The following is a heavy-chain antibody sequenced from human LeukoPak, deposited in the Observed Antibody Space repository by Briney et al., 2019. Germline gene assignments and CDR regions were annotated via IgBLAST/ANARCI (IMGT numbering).Heavy chain of an antibody. D-gene: IGHD3-10*01. CDR2: MSASGSTT. J-gene: IGHJ4*02. V-gene: IGHV3-23*01. CDR1: GLTFSSYA. Sequence: GGSLRLCCAASGLTFSSYAMSWVRQAPGKGLELVSIMSASGSTTYYADSVKGRFTISRDNSKNTVYLQMNSLRADDTAVYYCARGGSQPITMHVFDYWGQGTLVTVSS. CDR3: ARGGSQPITMHVFDY.